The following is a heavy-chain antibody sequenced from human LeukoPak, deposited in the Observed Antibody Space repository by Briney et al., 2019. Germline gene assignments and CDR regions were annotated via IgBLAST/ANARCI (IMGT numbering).Heavy chain of an antibody. CDR2: IYPGDSDT. CDR3: ARRVTGPYCYYYMDV. J-gene: IGHJ6*03. V-gene: IGHV5-51*01. D-gene: IGHD1-20*01. CDR1: GYSFTSYW. Sequence: GESLKISCKGSGYSFTSYWIGWVRQMPGKGLEWMGIIYPGDSDTRYSPSFQGQVTISADKSISTAYLQWSSLKASDTAMYYCARRVTGPYCYYYMDVWGKGTTVTVSS.